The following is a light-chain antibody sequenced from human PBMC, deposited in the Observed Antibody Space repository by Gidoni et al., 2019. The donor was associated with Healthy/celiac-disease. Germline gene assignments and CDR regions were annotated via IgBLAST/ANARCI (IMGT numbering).Light chain of an antibody. CDR3: NSRDSSGNHRGV. CDR1: SLRSYY. J-gene: IGLJ3*02. CDR2: GNN. Sequence: SSELPQAPAVSVALGQPVRITSQGDSLRSYYASWYQQKPGQAPVLVIYGNNNRPSGIPDRFSGFSSGNTASLTITGVQAADEADYYCNSRDSSGNHRGVFGGGTKLTVL. V-gene: IGLV3-19*01.